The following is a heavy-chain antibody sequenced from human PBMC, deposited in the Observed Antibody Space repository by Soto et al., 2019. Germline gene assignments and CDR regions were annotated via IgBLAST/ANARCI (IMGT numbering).Heavy chain of an antibody. J-gene: IGHJ4*02. Sequence: GGSLRLSCAASGFTFSSYAMSWVRQAPGKGLEWVSAISGSGGSTYYADSVKGRFTLSRDNSKKTLYLQMNSLRAEDTAVYYCAKEERDYYDSTSPYFDYWGQGTLVTVSS. CDR1: GFTFSSYA. CDR2: ISGSGGST. D-gene: IGHD3-22*01. V-gene: IGHV3-23*01. CDR3: AKEERDYYDSTSPYFDY.